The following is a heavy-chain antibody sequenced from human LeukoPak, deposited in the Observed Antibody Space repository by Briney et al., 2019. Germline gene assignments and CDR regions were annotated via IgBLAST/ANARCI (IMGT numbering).Heavy chain of an antibody. CDR3: ARDRLGYCSGGSCYYYYYYMDV. Sequence: SETLSLTCTVSGGSISSYYWSWIRQPAGKGLEWIGRIYTSGSTNYNPSLKSRVTMSVDTSKNQFSLKLSSVTAADTAVYYCARDRLGYCSGGSCYYYYYYMDVWGKGTTVTISS. V-gene: IGHV4-4*07. J-gene: IGHJ6*03. CDR2: IYTSGST. CDR1: GGSISSYY. D-gene: IGHD2-15*01.